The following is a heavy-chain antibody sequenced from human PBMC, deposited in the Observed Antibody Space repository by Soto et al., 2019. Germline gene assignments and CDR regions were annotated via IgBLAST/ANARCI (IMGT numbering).Heavy chain of an antibody. CDR1: GFIFSRYA. CDR2: ISHDASNA. V-gene: IGHV3-30*03. Sequence: QVQLVESGGGVVQPGRSLRLSCAASGFIFSRYAMHWVRQAPGKGLEWVAVISHDASNAYYADSMEGRFTISRDKSKNTLYVQMNSLRVEDTAVYYFAMLVREDNGMDVWGQGTTVTVSS. D-gene: IGHD3-10*01. J-gene: IGHJ6*02. CDR3: AMLVREDNGMDV.